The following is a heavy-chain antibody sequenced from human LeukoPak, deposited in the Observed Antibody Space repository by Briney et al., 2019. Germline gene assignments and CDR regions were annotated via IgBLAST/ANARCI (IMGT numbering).Heavy chain of an antibody. V-gene: IGHV3-23*01. Sequence: PGGSLRLSCAAPGFTFSSYAMSWVRQAPGKGLEWVSASSGSGGSTYYADSVKGRFTISRDNSKNTLYLQMNSLRAEDTAVYYCAKVLTFGGVLDYWGQGTLVTVSS. J-gene: IGHJ4*02. D-gene: IGHD3-16*01. CDR3: AKVLTFGGVLDY. CDR1: GFTFSSYA. CDR2: SSGSGGST.